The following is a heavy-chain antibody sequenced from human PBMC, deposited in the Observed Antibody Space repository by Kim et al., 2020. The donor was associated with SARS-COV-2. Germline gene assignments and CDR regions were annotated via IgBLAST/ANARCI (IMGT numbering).Heavy chain of an antibody. J-gene: IGHJ2*01. CDR3: ARHLRNWYFDL. Sequence: SYHPRLKGRVTISVEPSKKQFSLRRSSVTAADAAVYYCARHLRNWYFDLWGRGTLVTVSS. V-gene: IGHV4-39*01.